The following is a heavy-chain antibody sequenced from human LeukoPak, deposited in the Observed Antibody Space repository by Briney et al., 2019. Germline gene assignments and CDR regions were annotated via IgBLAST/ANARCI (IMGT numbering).Heavy chain of an antibody. D-gene: IGHD3-22*01. V-gene: IGHV4-30-4*01. Sequence: SETLSLTCTVSGGSISSGDYYWSWIRQPPGKGLEWIGYIYYSGSTYYNPSLKSRVTISVDTSKNQFSLKLSSVTAADTAVYYCARDQSGYPNAFDIWGQGTMVTVSS. CDR1: GGSISSGDYY. CDR3: ARDQSGYPNAFDI. CDR2: IYYSGST. J-gene: IGHJ3*02.